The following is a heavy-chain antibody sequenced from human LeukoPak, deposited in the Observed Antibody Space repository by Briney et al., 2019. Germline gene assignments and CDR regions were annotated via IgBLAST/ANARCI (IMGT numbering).Heavy chain of an antibody. CDR3: ARRTPGPQLDEYVAYFFDH. J-gene: IGHJ4*02. D-gene: IGHD2-2*01. CDR2: IYSSGAT. CDR1: GGSITTYN. V-gene: IGHV4-4*09. Sequence: PSETLSLTCTVSGGSITTYNWIWIRQTPGQALEWIGHIYSSGATKYNPSLKSRATILLDTSKNQLSLKLSSVSAADTAVYYCARRTPGPQLDEYVAYFFDHWGQGTQVTVSP.